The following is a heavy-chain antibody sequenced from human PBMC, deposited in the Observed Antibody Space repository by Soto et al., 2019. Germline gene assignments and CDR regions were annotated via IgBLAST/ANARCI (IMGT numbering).Heavy chain of an antibody. CDR2: ISYDGSNK. CDR3: AKDSISELLWFGELGYYFDY. Sequence: QVQLVESGGGVVQPGRSLRLSCAASGFTFSSYGMHWVRQAPGKGLEWVAVISYDGSNKYYADSVKGRFTISRDNSKNTLYLQMNSLRAEDTAVYYCAKDSISELLWFGELGYYFDYWGQGTLVTVSS. V-gene: IGHV3-30*18. J-gene: IGHJ4*02. D-gene: IGHD3-10*01. CDR1: GFTFSSYG.